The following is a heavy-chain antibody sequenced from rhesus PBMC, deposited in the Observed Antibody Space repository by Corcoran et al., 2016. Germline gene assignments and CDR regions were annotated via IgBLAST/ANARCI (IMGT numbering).Heavy chain of an antibody. V-gene: IGHV4-73*01. J-gene: IGHJ4*01. Sequence: QVQLQPWGEGLVQPSETLSLTCAVYVGSLSGYYYWTWIRQPPGTGLEWIGYIYGKSASTNYNPSLKNRVTISKDTSKNQFSLKLSSVTAADTAVYYCARVGGYSYSQPFDYWGQGVLVTVSS. D-gene: IGHD5-12*01. CDR3: ARVGGYSYSQPFDY. CDR2: IYGKSAST. CDR1: VGSLSGYYY.